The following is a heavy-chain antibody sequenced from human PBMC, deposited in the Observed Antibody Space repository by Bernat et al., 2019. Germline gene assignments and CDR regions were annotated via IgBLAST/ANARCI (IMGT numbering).Heavy chain of an antibody. CDR2: SNSDESRT. CDR3: VRDSGYCSGGRCADAFDI. J-gene: IGHJ3*02. CDR1: GFTFSSYW. Sequence: EVQLVESGGGLVQPGGSLRLSCAASGFTFSSYWMHWVRQAPGKGLVWVSRSNSDESRTNYADSVQGRFTISRDNAKNTLYLQMNSLRAEDTAVYYCVRDSGYCSGGRCADAFDIWGQGTMVTVSS. V-gene: IGHV3-74*01. D-gene: IGHD2-15*01.